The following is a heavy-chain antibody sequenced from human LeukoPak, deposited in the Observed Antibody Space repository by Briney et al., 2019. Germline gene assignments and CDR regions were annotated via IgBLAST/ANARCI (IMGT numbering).Heavy chain of an antibody. CDR2: IYHSGST. D-gene: IGHD3-10*01. CDR3: ARVPYYYGSGSYYADY. Sequence: KPSETLSLTCAVSGGSISSSNWWSWVRQPPGQGLEWIGEIYHSGSTNYNPSLKSRVTISVDKSKNQFSLKLSSVTAADTAVYYCARVPYYYGSGSYYADYWGQGTLVTVSS. CDR1: GGSISSSNW. J-gene: IGHJ4*02. V-gene: IGHV4-4*02.